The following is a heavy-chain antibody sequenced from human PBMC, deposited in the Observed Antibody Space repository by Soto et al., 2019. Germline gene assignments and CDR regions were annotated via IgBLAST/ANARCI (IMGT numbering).Heavy chain of an antibody. CDR2: ISRSENTI. CDR1: GFTFNNYE. V-gene: IGHV3-48*03. Sequence: GGSRRLSGAASGFTFNNYEINWGRQAPGKGMELVSYISRSENTIHYEDSVKARFTISRDNAKNSLYLQMNGLRAEDKAVYYCVSSVGVTVPSSYDSWGQGTLVTVSS. CDR3: VSSVGVTVPSSYDS. D-gene: IGHD2-2*01. J-gene: IGHJ5*01.